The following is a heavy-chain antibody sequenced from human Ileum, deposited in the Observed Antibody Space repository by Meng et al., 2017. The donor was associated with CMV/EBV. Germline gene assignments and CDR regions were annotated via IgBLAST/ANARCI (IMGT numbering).Heavy chain of an antibody. J-gene: IGHJ4*02. D-gene: IGHD3-3*02. V-gene: IGHV3-15*01. CDR2: VKKKKDGGTT. CDR3: ASDAYFCIRD. Sequence: GESLKISCEASGLMFSDTWMNWVRQAPGKGVEWVGHVKKKKDGGTTDLAAPVKGRITISRDDSTGTVYLQMNNLKAEDTAVYYCASDAYFCIRDWGQGTLVTVSS. CDR1: GLMFSDTW.